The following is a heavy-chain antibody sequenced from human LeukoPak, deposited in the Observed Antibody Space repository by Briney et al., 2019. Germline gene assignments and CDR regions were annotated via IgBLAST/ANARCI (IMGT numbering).Heavy chain of an antibody. J-gene: IGHJ5*02. V-gene: IGHV3-21*01. CDR2: ISSSSSYI. D-gene: IGHD2-2*01. CDR3: ARDSAVVVVPANEAWFDP. CDR1: GFTLSSYS. Sequence: GGSLRLSCAASGFTLSSYSMNWVRQAPGKGGEWVSSISSSSSYIYYADSVKGRFTISRDNAKNSLYVQMNSLSAEDTAVYYCARDSAVVVVPANEAWFDPWGQGTLVTVSS.